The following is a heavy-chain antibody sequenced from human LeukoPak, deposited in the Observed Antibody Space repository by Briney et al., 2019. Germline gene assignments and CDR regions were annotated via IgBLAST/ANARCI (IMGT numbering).Heavy chain of an antibody. CDR1: GFTFSSYA. J-gene: IGHJ4*02. Sequence: GGSLRLSCAASGFTFSSYAMSWVRQAPGKGLEWVAVISYDGSNKYYADSVKGRFTISRDNSKNTLYLQMNSLRAEDTAVYYCASVQQLVRGRPYDYVWGSYRYYFDYWGQGTLVTVSS. D-gene: IGHD3-16*02. V-gene: IGHV3-30-3*01. CDR2: ISYDGSNK. CDR3: ASVQQLVRGRPYDYVWGSYRYYFDY.